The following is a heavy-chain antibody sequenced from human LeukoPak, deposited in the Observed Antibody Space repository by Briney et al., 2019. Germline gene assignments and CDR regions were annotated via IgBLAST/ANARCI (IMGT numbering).Heavy chain of an antibody. D-gene: IGHD3-22*01. CDR1: GYTFTGYY. CDR3: ARAHSPITMIVVVINWFDH. V-gene: IGHV1-2*02. J-gene: IGHJ5*02. CDR2: INPNSGGT. Sequence: ASVTVSCKASGYTFTGYYMHWVRQAPGQGLEWMGWINPNSGGTNYAQKFQGRVTMTRDTSISTAYMELSRLRSDDTAVYYCARAHSPITMIVVVINWFDHWGQGTLVTVSS.